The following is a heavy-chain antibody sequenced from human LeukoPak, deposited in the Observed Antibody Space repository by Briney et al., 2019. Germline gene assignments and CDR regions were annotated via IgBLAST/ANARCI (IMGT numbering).Heavy chain of an antibody. CDR1: GFTFSTHG. J-gene: IGHJ4*02. CDR2: IWYDGSNK. Sequence: PGGSLRLSCAASGFTFSTHGMHWVRQAPGKGLEWVALIWYDGSNKYYADSVKGRFTISRDNSKNTLYLRMNSLRAEDTAVYYCARDQGCSSTNCYSLFFHYWGQGTLVTVSS. D-gene: IGHD2-2*01. CDR3: ARDQGCSSTNCYSLFFHY. V-gene: IGHV3-33*01.